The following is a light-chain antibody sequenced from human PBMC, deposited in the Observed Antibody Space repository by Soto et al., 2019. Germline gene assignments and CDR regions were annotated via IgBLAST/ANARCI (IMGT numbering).Light chain of an antibody. J-gene: IGKJ1*01. CDR1: QSVSSSY. CDR2: GAS. Sequence: EIVLTQSPGTLSLSPGERATLSCRASQSVSSSYLAWYQQKPGQAPRLLISGASSRATVIPDRFSGSGSGTDFILTISRLEPEDFAVYYCQQYDSSPRTFGQGTKVEIK. V-gene: IGKV3-20*01. CDR3: QQYDSSPRT.